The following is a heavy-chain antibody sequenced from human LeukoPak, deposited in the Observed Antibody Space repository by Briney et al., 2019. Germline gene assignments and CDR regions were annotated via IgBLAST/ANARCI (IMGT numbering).Heavy chain of an antibody. D-gene: IGHD6-13*01. V-gene: IGHV1-2*06. CDR2: INPSTGGT. Sequence: ASVKVSCKASGYTFTGYYMHWVRQAPGQGLEWMGRINPSTGGTDYAQKFLGRVTMTRDTSISTAYMELSRLRSEDTAVYYCARHWQQQPYPYYYYGMDVWGQGTTVTVSS. CDR1: GYTFTGYY. CDR3: ARHWQQQPYPYYYYGMDV. J-gene: IGHJ6*02.